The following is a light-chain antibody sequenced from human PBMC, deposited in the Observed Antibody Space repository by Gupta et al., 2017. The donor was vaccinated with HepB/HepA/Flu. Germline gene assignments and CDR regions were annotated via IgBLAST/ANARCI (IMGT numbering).Light chain of an antibody. CDR1: QNVNSIY. CDR2: GTS. J-gene: IGKJ4*01. V-gene: IGKV3-20*01. Sequence: EILFMQSPGTLPLSPGERATLSCRASQNVNSIYLVWYQQKPGQAPRLLIYGTSSRATGIPDRFSGSGSGTDFTLTISRLEPEDFAVYYCQLYGSSQVTFGGGTKVDIK. CDR3: QLYGSSQVT.